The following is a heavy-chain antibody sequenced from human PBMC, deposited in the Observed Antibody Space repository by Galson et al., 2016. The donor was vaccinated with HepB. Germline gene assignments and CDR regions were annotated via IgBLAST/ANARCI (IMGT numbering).Heavy chain of an antibody. Sequence: SETLSLTCSVSGDSISSYYWNWIRQPPGKGLEWIGYTYYRGSTNYNPSLKSRVTISVDTSKNQFSLKLSSVTAADTAVYYCASSVVPAAKNPFDLWGQGTMVTVSS. V-gene: IGHV4-59*08. D-gene: IGHD2-2*01. J-gene: IGHJ3*01. CDR1: GDSISSYY. CDR3: ASSVVPAAKNPFDL. CDR2: TYYRGST.